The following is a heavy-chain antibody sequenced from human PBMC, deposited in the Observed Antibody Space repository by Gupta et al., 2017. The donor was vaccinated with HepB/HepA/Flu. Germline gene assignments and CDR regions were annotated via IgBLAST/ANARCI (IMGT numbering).Heavy chain of an antibody. CDR3: ATYDYSNLPRYYYMDV. V-gene: IGHV1-69*01. CDR1: GGTLRRYA. CDR2: SIPIFGTA. D-gene: IGHD5-12*01. J-gene: IGHJ6*03. Sequence: QLVQSGAEVKKPGSSVKVACTASGGTLRRYAVSWVRQAPGQGLEWMGGSIPIFGTANSAQRFQGRVTITADESTNTAYMELSNLRSEDTAIYYCATYDYSNLPRYYYMDVWGNGTTVTVS.